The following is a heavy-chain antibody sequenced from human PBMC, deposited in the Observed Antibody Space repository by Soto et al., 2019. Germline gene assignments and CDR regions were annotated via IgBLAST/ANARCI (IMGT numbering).Heavy chain of an antibody. CDR2: IYESGSS. D-gene: IGHD5-18*01. Sequence: LETLSLTCTVSGGSISISSYYWGWIRQPPGKGLEWVGRIYESGSSYYNPSIKIRVTIAVDTSMNQFSLKLSSVTAADTAVYYCARRGYSYGSPPNWFDPWGQGTLVTVSS. V-gene: IGHV4-39*01. CDR1: GGSISISSYY. CDR3: ARRGYSYGSPPNWFDP. J-gene: IGHJ5*02.